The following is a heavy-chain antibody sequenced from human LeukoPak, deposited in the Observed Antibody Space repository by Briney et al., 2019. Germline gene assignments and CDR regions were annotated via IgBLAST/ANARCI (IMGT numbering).Heavy chain of an antibody. CDR3: ARDNEKWELGY. J-gene: IGHJ4*02. D-gene: IGHD1-26*01. CDR2: IYSGGST. CDR1: GFTLSDSD. Sequence: PGGSLRLSCAASGFTLSDSDMSWVRQAPGKGLEWVSVIYSGGSTYYADSVKGRFTISRDNSKNTLYLQMNSLRAEDTAVYYCARDNEKWELGYWGQGTLVTVSS. V-gene: IGHV3-53*01.